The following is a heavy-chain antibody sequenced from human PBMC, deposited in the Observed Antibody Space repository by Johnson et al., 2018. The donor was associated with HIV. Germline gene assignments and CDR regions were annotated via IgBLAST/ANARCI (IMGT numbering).Heavy chain of an antibody. V-gene: IGHV3-49*04. J-gene: IGHJ3*01. CDR3: AKEDWMPS. CDR1: GFTFGDYA. D-gene: IGHD3/OR15-3a*01. CDR2: IGSKAYGGTT. Sequence: VQLVESGGGLVQPGRSLRLSCTASGFTFGDYAMKWVRQAPGKGLEWVGFIGSKAYGGTTEYAASVKGRFTISREDSISIAYLQMNSLRAEDTAVYYCAKEDWMPSWGQGTMVTVSS.